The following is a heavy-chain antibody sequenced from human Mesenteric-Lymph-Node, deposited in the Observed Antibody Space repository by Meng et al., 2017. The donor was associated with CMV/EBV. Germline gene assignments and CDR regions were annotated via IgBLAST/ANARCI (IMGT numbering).Heavy chain of an antibody. V-gene: IGHV1-8*03. J-gene: IGHJ6*02. D-gene: IGHD2-2*03. CDR3: ARGLSTPGYCSSTSCLYYYYYYGMDV. CDR1: GYTITSYD. CDR2: MNPNSGNT. Sequence: ASVKVSCKASGYTITSYDINWVRQATGQGLEWMGWMNPNSGNTGYARKFQGRVTITRNTSISTAYMELSSLRSEDTAVYYCARGLSTPGYCSSTSCLYYYYYYGMDVWGQGTTVTVSS.